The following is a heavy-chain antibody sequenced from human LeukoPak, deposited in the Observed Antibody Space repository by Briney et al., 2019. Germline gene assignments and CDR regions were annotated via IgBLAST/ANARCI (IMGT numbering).Heavy chain of an antibody. CDR3: ARGVESDILTGYDPYFDY. Sequence: SQTLSLTCTVSGGSISSGDYYWSWIRQPPGKGLEWIGYIYYSGSTHYNPSLKSRVTISVDTSKNQFSLKLSSVTAADTAVYYCARGVESDILTGYDPYFDYWGQGTLVTVSS. D-gene: IGHD3-9*01. J-gene: IGHJ4*02. V-gene: IGHV4-30-4*01. CDR2: IYYSGST. CDR1: GGSISSGDYY.